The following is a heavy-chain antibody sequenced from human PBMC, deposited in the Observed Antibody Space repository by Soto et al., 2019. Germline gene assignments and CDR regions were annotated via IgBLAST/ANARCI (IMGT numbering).Heavy chain of an antibody. D-gene: IGHD3-22*01. J-gene: IGHJ6*03. CDR1: GYSFTSYW. V-gene: IGHV5-51*01. CDR2: IYPGDSDT. Sequence: PGESLKISCKGSGYSFTSYWIGWVRQMPGKGLEWMGIIYPGDSDTRYSPSFQGQVTISADKSISTAYLQWSSLKASDTAMYYCARTHSSGEDLLNTNGNYYMDVWGKGSTVTVAS. CDR3: ARTHSSGEDLLNTNGNYYMDV.